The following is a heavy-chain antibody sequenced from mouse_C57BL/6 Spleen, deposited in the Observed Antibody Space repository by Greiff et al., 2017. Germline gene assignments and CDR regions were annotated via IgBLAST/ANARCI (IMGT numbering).Heavy chain of an antibody. Sequence: QVQLQQSGPELVKPGASVKISCKASGYAFSSSWMNWVKQRPGKGLGWIGRIYPGDGDTNYNGKFKGKATLTADKSSSTAYMQLSSLTSEDSAVYFCARGRRDGGYYFDYWGQGTTLTVSS. J-gene: IGHJ2*01. CDR3: ARGRRDGGYYFDY. CDR2: IYPGDGDT. V-gene: IGHV1-82*01. CDR1: GYAFSSSW. D-gene: IGHD3-3*01.